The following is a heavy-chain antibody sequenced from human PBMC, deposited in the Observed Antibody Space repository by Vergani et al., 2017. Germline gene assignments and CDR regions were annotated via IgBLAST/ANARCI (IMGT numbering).Heavy chain of an antibody. CDR3: AIVTDYDDSSGYYFDY. CDR2: FDPEHGEV. Sequence: QVQLVQSGSEVRKPGASVKVSCQVSGYSLTELSIHWVRQAPGKGLEWMGGFDPEHGEVTFAHPIQGRVTMTEDRSTDTAYMELSSLRPEDTALYYCAIVTDYDDSSGYYFDYWGQGTLVTVSS. D-gene: IGHD3-22*01. V-gene: IGHV1-24*01. J-gene: IGHJ4*02. CDR1: GYSLTELS.